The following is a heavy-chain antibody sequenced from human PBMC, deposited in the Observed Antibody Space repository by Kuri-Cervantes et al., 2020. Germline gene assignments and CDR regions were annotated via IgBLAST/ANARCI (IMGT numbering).Heavy chain of an antibody. V-gene: IGHV1-2*02. CDR2: INPKSGGT. CDR3: ARDRSNLAVAGDFDY. CDR1: GYTFTDCY. D-gene: IGHD6-19*01. Sequence: ASVKVSCKASGYTFTDCYIHWVRQAPGQGLEWMGWINPKSGGTNYAQRFQQRVTVTRDTSISTAYMELSGLSSDDTAMYYCARDRSNLAVAGDFDYWGQGTLVTVSS. J-gene: IGHJ4*02.